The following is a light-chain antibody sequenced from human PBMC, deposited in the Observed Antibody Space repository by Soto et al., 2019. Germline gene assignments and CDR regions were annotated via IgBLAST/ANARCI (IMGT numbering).Light chain of an antibody. CDR1: QSVSSSF. CDR3: QQYDSSPRT. Sequence: IGLTQSPGTLSLSPGERDTLSCRASQSVSSSFLAWYQQIPGQAPRLLIYGASSRATGIPDRFSGSGSGTEFTLTISRLEPEDFAVYYCQQYDSSPRTFGPGPKVDIK. J-gene: IGKJ3*01. V-gene: IGKV3-20*01. CDR2: GAS.